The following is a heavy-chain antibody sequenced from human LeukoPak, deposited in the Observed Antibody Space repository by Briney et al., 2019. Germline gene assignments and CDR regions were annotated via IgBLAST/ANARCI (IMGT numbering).Heavy chain of an antibody. V-gene: IGHV3-7*01. Sequence: GGSLRLSCIASGFTFSIYEMNWVRQAPGKGLEWVANIKQDGSEKYYVDSVKGRFTISRDNAKKSLYLQMSSLRVEDTAVYYCAREDELTSVDSWGQGTLVSVSS. CDR2: IKQDGSEK. CDR3: AREDELTSVDS. D-gene: IGHD1-14*01. CDR1: GFTFSIYE. J-gene: IGHJ5*01.